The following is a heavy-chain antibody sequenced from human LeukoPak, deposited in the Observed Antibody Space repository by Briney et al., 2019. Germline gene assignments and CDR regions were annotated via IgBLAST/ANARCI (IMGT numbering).Heavy chain of an antibody. D-gene: IGHD2-8*01. V-gene: IGHV4-39*06. J-gene: IGHJ4*02. Sequence: SETLSLTCTVSGGSVRSTDYYWGWIRQPPGKGLEWIGSIYYSGSTYYNPSLKSRVTISVDTSKNQFPLKPSSVTAADTAVYYCARDVYACSNGVCYRDRFDYWGQGTLVTVSS. CDR1: GGSVRSTDYY. CDR3: ARDVYACSNGVCYRDRFDY. CDR2: IYYSGST.